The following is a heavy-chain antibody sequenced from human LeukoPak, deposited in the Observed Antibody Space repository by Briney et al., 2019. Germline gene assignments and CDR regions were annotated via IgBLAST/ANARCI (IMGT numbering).Heavy chain of an antibody. CDR1: GGTFNSYV. CDR3: ARGGVGATTYVWFDP. D-gene: IGHD1-26*01. Sequence: SVKVSCKASGGTFNSYVISWMRQAPGQGLEWMGGIIPVFGTSNYAQKFQGRVTMTRGMSTSTVYMELSSLRSEDTAVYYCARGGVGATTYVWFDPWGQGTLVTVSS. V-gene: IGHV1-69*05. CDR2: IIPVFGTS. J-gene: IGHJ5*02.